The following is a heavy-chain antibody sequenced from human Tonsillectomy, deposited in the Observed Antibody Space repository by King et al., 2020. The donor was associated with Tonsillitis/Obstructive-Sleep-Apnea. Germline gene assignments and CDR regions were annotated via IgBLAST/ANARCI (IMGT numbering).Heavy chain of an antibody. CDR1: GFTFSDYY. J-gene: IGHJ6*03. CDR2: ISSSSSYT. Sequence: VQLVESGGGLVKPGGSLRLSCAASGFTFSDYYMSWIRQAPGKGLEWVSYISSSSSYTNYADSVKGRFTISRDNAKNSLYLQMNSLRAEDTAVYYCARNPRWDIVATIEDDYYYMDVWGKGTTVTVSS. V-gene: IGHV3-11*05. D-gene: IGHD5-12*01. CDR3: ARNPRWDIVATIEDDYYYMDV.